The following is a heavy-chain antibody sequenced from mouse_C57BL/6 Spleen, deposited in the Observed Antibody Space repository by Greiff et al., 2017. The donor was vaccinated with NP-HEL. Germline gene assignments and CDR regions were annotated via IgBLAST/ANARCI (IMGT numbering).Heavy chain of an antibody. CDR1: GFTFSSYG. D-gene: IGHD1-1*01. V-gene: IGHV5-6*01. Sequence: EVQLVESGGDLVKPGGSLKLSCAASGFTFSSYGMSWVRQTPDKRLEWVATISSGGSYTYYPDRVKGRFTISRDNAKNTLYLQMSSLKSEDTAMYYCARHNTTVVATYFDYWGQVTTLTVSS. J-gene: IGHJ2*01. CDR2: ISSGGSYT. CDR3: ARHNTTVVATYFDY.